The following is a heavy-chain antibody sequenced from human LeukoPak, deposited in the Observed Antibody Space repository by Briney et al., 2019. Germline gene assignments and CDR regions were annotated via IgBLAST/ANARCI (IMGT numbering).Heavy chain of an antibody. CDR3: AREDRYYYDSSDNWFDP. V-gene: IGHV1-69*13. D-gene: IGHD3-22*01. CDR1: GGTFSSYA. J-gene: IGHJ5*02. CDR2: IIPIFGTA. Sequence: ASVKVSCKASGGTFSSYAISWVRQAPGQGLEWMGGIIPIFGTANYAQKFQGRVTITADESTSTAYMELSSLRSEDTAVYYCAREDRYYYDSSDNWFDPWAREPWSPSPQ.